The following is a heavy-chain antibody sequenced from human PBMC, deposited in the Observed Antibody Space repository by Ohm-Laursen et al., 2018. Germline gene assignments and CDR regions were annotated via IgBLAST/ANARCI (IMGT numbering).Heavy chain of an antibody. CDR1: GFTFSVYS. Sequence: SLRLSCTASGFTFSVYSMNWVRQAPGKGLEWVSSISSSSSYIYYADSVKGRFTISRDNPKNSLFLQMNSLRAEDTAVYYCAGVEGKQFSQGMDVWGQGTTVTVSS. CDR2: ISSSSSYI. J-gene: IGHJ6*02. D-gene: IGHD2/OR15-2a*01. V-gene: IGHV3-21*01. CDR3: AGVEGKQFSQGMDV.